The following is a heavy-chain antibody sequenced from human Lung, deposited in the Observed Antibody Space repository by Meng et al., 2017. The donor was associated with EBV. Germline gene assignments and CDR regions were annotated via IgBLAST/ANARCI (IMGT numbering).Heavy chain of an antibody. D-gene: IGHD2-21*01. CDR2: ISGSGGST. J-gene: IGHJ5*02. Sequence: VQLLESGGGLVSPGGSVRLSCAASGFTFSSYAMCWVRQAPGKGLEWVSAISGSGGSTYYADSVKGRFTISRDNSKNTLYLQMSSLRAEDTAVYYCAKDHRGGGSWGQGTLVTVSS. CDR1: GFTFSSYA. CDR3: AKDHRGGGS. V-gene: IGHV3-23*01.